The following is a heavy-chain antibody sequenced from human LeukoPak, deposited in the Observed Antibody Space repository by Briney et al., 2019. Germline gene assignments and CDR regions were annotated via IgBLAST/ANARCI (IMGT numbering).Heavy chain of an antibody. J-gene: IGHJ5*02. CDR3: ARLADIVVIPAAIWGFNWFDP. V-gene: IGHV5-51*01. D-gene: IGHD2-2*02. CDR2: INPGDSDT. Sequence: GESLKISCKGSGYSFTSYWIGWVRQMPGKGLEWMGIINPGDSDTRYSPSFQGQVTFSADKSISTAYLQWTSLKASDPAIYYCARLADIVVIPAAIWGFNWFDPWGQGTLVTVSS. CDR1: GYSFTSYW.